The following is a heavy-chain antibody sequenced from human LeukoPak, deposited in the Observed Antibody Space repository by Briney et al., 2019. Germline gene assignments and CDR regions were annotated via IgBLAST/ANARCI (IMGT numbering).Heavy chain of an antibody. CDR2: ITGSGGST. CDR3: AKGSRGPFDY. J-gene: IGHJ4*02. V-gene: IGHV3-23*01. D-gene: IGHD2-15*01. CDR1: GFTFRSYD. Sequence: GGSLRLSCAASGFTFRSYDMSWVRQAPGKGLEWVSAITGSGGSTYYADSVKGRFTISRDNSKNTLYLQMNSLRAEDTAVYYCAKGSRGPFDYWGQGTLVTVSS.